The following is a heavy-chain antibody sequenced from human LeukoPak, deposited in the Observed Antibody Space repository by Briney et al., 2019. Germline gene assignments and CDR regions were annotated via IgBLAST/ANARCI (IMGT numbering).Heavy chain of an antibody. CDR3: ARPYYYDSSIDP. J-gene: IGHJ5*02. D-gene: IGHD3-22*01. Sequence: PSETLSLTCTVSGGSISSGDYYCSWIRQPPGKGLEWIAYMYYSGSTYYNPSLKSRVTMSADTSKNQLSLKLSSVTAADTAVYYCARPYYYDSSIDPWGQGILVTVSS. CDR2: MYYSGST. V-gene: IGHV4-30-4*01. CDR1: GGSISSGDYY.